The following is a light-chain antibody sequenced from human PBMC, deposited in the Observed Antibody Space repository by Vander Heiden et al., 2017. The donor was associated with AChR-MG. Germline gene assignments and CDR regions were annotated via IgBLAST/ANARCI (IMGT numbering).Light chain of an antibody. V-gene: IGLV2-14*03. J-gene: IGLJ2*01. CDR2: DGR. CDR1: RSDMCDFDS. CDR3: SSYTTRSVL. Sequence: QSALTQPASVSGSPGQSITIPSPGSRSDMCDFDSVCWYQQLRGTAPKIVIYDGRNRPSGISNRFAGSKSGNTASLTSSGLQAEDEADYCCSSYTTRSVLFGGGTKLTVL.